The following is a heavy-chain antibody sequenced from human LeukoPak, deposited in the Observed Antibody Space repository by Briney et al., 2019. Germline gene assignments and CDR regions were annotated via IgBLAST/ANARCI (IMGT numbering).Heavy chain of an antibody. CDR3: ARERRELSLYYFDY. V-gene: IGHV1-69*04. Sequence: SVKVSCKASGGTFSSYAISWVRQAPGQGLEWMGRIIPILGIANYAQKFQGRVTITADKSTSTAYMELSSLRSEDTAVYYCARERRELSLYYFDYWGQGTLVTVSS. D-gene: IGHD1-26*01. CDR1: GGTFSSYA. CDR2: IIPILGIA. J-gene: IGHJ4*02.